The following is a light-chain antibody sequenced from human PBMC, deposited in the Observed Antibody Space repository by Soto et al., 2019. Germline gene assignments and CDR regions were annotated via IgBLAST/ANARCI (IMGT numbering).Light chain of an antibody. Sequence: EIVMTQSPATLSVSPGERATLSCRASQSVSSNLAWYQQKPGQAPRLLIYGASTRATGIPAKSSGSGSGTEFTLTISSLQSEDFAVYYCQQYNNWPLTVGGATKVEIK. J-gene: IGKJ4*01. V-gene: IGKV3-15*01. CDR2: GAS. CDR3: QQYNNWPLT. CDR1: QSVSSN.